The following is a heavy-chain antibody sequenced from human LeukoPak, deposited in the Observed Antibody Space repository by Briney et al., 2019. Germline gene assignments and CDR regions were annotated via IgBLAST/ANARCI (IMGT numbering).Heavy chain of an antibody. D-gene: IGHD5-12*01. V-gene: IGHV4-4*07. J-gene: IGHJ6*02. Sequence: SETLSLTCTVSGGSISSYYWSWIRQPAGKGLEWIGRIYTSGSTNYNPSLKSRDTMSVDTSKNQFSLKLSSVTAADTAVYYCASDSGYDTAHCYYGMDVWGQGTTVTVSS. CDR3: ASDSGYDTAHCYYGMDV. CDR1: GGSISSYY. CDR2: IYTSGST.